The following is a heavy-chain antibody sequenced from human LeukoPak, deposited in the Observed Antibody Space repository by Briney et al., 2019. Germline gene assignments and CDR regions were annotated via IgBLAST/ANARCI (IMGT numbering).Heavy chain of an antibody. D-gene: IGHD1-26*01. J-gene: IGHJ4*02. V-gene: IGHV3-23*01. CDR2: TSGSGGNT. CDR1: GFTFRSYA. CDR3: AKVSVVGATTGYFDS. Sequence: GGSLRLSCAASGFTFRSYAMSWVRQAPGKGLEWVSTTSGSGGNTYYADSVKGRFTISRDNSKNTLYLQMNSLRAEDTAVYYCAKVSVVGATTGYFDSWGQGILVTVSS.